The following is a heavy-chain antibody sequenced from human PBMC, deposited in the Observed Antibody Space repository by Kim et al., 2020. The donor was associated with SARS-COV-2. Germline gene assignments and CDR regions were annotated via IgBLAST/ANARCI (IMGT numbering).Heavy chain of an antibody. CDR2: IIPIFGTA. D-gene: IGHD6-19*01. V-gene: IGHV1-69*13. CDR3: AREGVGSIAVAGKGVFDY. J-gene: IGHJ4*02. CDR1: GGTFSSYA. Sequence: SVKVSCKASGGTFSSYAISWVRQAPGQGLEWMGGIIPIFGTANYAQKFQGRDTITADESTSTAYMELSSLRSEDTAVYYCAREGVGSIAVAGKGVFDYWGQGTLVTVSS.